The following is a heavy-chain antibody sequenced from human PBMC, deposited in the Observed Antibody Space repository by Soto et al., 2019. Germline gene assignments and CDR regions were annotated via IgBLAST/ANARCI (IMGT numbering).Heavy chain of an antibody. D-gene: IGHD3-16*01. CDR1: GGSINSGDPC. CDR2: IYYSGST. CDR3: GRALTRYAPIDY. J-gene: IGHJ4*02. Sequence: SETLSLTCTVSGGSINSGDPCWSWVRQPPGKGLEWIGYIYYSGSTYYNPSLKSRLSISVDTSKNRFSLELSSVTAADTAVYYCGRALTRYAPIDYWGQGTLVTVSS. V-gene: IGHV4-30-4*01.